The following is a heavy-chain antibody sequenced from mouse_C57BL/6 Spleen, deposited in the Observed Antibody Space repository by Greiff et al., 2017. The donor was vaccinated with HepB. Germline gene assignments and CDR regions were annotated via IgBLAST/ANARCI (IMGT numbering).Heavy chain of an antibody. D-gene: IGHD2-1*01. CDR3: ARSPLYYGNYVYYAMGY. CDR2: ILPGSGST. Sequence: VQLQESGAELMKPGASVKLSCKATGYTFTGYWIEWVKQRPGHGLEWIGEILPGSGSTNYNEKFKGKATFTADTSSNTAYMQLSSLTTEDSAIYYCARSPLYYGNYVYYAMGYWGQGTSVTVAS. V-gene: IGHV1-9*01. J-gene: IGHJ4*01. CDR1: GYTFTGYW.